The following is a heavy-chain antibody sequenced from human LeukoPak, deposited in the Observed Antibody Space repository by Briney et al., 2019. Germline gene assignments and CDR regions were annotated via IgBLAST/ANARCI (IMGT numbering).Heavy chain of an antibody. V-gene: IGHV3-7*01. J-gene: IGHJ6*02. CDR1: GFTFSYHW. Sequence: GGSLTLSCAASGFTFSYHWMTWVRQAPGKGLEWVANIKNDGAVKNYVDSVKGRFTISRDNAKNSLYLQMNSLRAEDTAVYYCARDAPSLWPPKTSSSFVMEVGGQGTTVPVSS. CDR2: IKNDGAVK. CDR3: ARDAPSLWPPKTSSSFVMEV. D-gene: IGHD2-21*01.